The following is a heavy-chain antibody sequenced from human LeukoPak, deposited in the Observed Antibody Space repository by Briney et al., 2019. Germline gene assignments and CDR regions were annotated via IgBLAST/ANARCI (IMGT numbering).Heavy chain of an antibody. D-gene: IGHD2-2*01. V-gene: IGHV4-39*07. J-gene: IGHJ4*02. Sequence: PSGTLSLTCTVSGGSISSSSYYWGWIRQPPGKGLEWIGSIYYSGSTYYNPSLKSRVTISVDTSKNQFSLKLSSVTAADTAVYYCARVFSVVPAAVFDYWGQGTLVTVSS. CDR3: ARVFSVVPAAVFDY. CDR2: IYYSGST. CDR1: GGSISSSSYY.